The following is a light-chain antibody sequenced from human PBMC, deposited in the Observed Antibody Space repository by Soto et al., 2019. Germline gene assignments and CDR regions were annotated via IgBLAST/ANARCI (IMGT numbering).Light chain of an antibody. CDR3: QQSYITLIT. Sequence: DIQMTQFPSSLSASVVDRVTITCRASQSISSYLNWYQHKPGKAPKVLIYAASSLQSGVPSRFSGSGSGTDFTLTINSLQAEDFATYYCQQSYITLITFGHGTRLEIK. CDR1: QSISSY. J-gene: IGKJ5*01. V-gene: IGKV1-39*01. CDR2: AAS.